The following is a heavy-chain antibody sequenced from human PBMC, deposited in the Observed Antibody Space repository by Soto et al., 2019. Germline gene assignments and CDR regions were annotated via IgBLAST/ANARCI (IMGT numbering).Heavy chain of an antibody. J-gene: IGHJ4*02. D-gene: IGHD3-22*01. CDR2: ISYDGSNK. Sequence: GGSLRLSCAASGCTFISYGMHWVRQAPGKGLEWVAVISYDGSNKYYADSVKGRFTISRDNSKNTLYLQMNSLRAEDTAVYYCAKVGTPDYYDSSGPEGWGQGTLVTVS. CDR1: GCTFISYG. CDR3: AKVGTPDYYDSSGPEG. V-gene: IGHV3-30*18.